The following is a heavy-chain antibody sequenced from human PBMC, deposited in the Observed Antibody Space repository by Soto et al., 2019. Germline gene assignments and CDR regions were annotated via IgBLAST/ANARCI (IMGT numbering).Heavy chain of an antibody. Sequence: SETVSLTCTVSGVSISSGCYYWSWLRQHPGKGLEWIGYIYYSGSTYYNPSLKSRVTISVDTSKNQFSLKLSSVTAADTAVYYCARHVDWFDPWRQGTPVPVSS. D-gene: IGHD2-21*01. J-gene: IGHJ5*02. CDR2: IYYSGST. V-gene: IGHV4-31*03. CDR3: ARHVDWFDP. CDR1: GVSISSGCYY.